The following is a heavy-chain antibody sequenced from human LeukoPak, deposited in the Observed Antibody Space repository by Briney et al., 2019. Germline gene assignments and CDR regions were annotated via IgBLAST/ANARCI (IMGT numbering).Heavy chain of an antibody. V-gene: IGHV1-69*13. D-gene: IGHD1-26*01. CDR3: ATEKVVGATRGGDYYYGMDV. Sequence: ASVKVSCKASGGTFSSYAISWVRQAPGQGLEWMGGIIPIFGTANYAQKFQGRVTITADESTSTAYMELSSLRSEDTAVYYCATEKVVGATRGGDYYYGMDVWGQGTTVTVSS. J-gene: IGHJ6*02. CDR2: IIPIFGTA. CDR1: GGTFSSYA.